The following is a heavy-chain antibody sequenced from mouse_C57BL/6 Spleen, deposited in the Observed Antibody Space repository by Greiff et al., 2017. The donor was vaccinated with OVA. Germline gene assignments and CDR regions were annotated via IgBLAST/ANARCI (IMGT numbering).Heavy chain of an antibody. J-gene: IGHJ4*01. CDR2: LWSGGST. CDR3: ATSLGPYAMDY. Sequence: VKLVESGPGLVQPSQSLSITCTVSGFSLTSYGVHWVRQSPGKGLEWLGVLWSGGSTDYNAAFISRLSISKDNSKSQVFFKMNSLQADDTAIYYCATSLGPYAMDYWGQGTSVTVSS. CDR1: GFSLTSYG. D-gene: IGHD4-1*01. V-gene: IGHV2-2*01.